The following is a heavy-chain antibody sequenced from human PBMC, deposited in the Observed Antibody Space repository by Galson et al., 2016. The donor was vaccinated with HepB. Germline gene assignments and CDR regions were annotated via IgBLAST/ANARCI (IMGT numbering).Heavy chain of an antibody. V-gene: IGHV3-7*02. J-gene: IGHJ6*02. CDR1: GFTSSSYW. D-gene: IGHD2-2*01. Sequence: SLRLSCAASGFTSSSYWMTWVRQAPGKGLEWVANIKPDGSEKYYVDSVKGRFTISRDNAKNSLYLQMNSLRAEDTAVYYCAGCSSTRCYSTHYYYGMDVWGQGTTVTVSS. CDR2: IKPDGSEK. CDR3: AGCSSTRCYSTHYYYGMDV.